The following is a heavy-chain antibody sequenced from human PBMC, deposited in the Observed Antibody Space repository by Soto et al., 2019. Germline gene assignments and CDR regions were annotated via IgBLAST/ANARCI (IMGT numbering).Heavy chain of an antibody. CDR1: GGSISSSSYY. Sequence: TSETLSLTCTVSGGSISSSSYYWGWIRQPPGKGLEWIGSIYYSGSTYYNPSLKSRVTISVDTSKNQFSLKLSSVTAADTAVYYCSRGRATRQLKPYYDFWSGYDYYYYCMDVWGKGTTVTVSS. D-gene: IGHD3-3*01. CDR2: IYYSGST. J-gene: IGHJ6*03. CDR3: SRGRATRQLKPYYDFWSGYDYYYYCMDV. V-gene: IGHV4-39*01.